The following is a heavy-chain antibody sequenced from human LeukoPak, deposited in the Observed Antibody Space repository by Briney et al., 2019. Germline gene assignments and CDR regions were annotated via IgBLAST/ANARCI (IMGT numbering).Heavy chain of an antibody. CDR1: GFTFSSYW. V-gene: IGHV3-7*01. CDR2: IKQDGSEK. J-gene: IGHJ4*02. CDR3: ARDGEWELPRYFDY. Sequence: PGGSLRLSCAASGFTFSSYWMSWVRQAPGKGLEWVANIKQDGSEKYYVDSVKGRFTISRDNAKNSLYLQMNSLRAEDTAVYYCARDGEWELPRYFDYWGQGTLVTVSS. D-gene: IGHD1-26*01.